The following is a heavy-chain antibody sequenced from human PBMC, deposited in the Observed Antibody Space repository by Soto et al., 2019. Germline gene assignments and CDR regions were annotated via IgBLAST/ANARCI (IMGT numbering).Heavy chain of an antibody. CDR3: AGSGLAAAGDYGMDV. Sequence: PGESLRISCKGSGYSFTSYWIGRVRKMPGKGLEWMGIIYPGDSDTRYSPSFQGQVTISADKSISTAYLQWSSLKASDTAMYYCAGSGLAAAGDYGMDVWGQGTTVTVSS. CDR2: IYPGDSDT. CDR1: GYSFTSYW. D-gene: IGHD6-13*01. J-gene: IGHJ6*02. V-gene: IGHV5-51*01.